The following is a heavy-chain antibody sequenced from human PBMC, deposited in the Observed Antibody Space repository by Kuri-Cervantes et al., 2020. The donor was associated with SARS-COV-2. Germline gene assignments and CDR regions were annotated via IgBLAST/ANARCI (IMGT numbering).Heavy chain of an antibody. CDR1: GYTFTSYG. Sequence: ASVKVSCKASGYTFTSYGISWVRQAPGQGLEWMGWISAYNGNTNYAQKLQGRVTMTTDTSTSTAYMELRSLRSDDTAVYYCARGGSGGSCYSCWYLDLWGRGTLVTVSS. V-gene: IGHV1-18*01. CDR3: ARGGSGGSCYSCWYLDL. J-gene: IGHJ2*01. D-gene: IGHD2-15*01. CDR2: ISAYNGNT.